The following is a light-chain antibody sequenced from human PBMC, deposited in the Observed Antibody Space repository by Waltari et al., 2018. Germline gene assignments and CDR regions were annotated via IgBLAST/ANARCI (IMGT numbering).Light chain of an antibody. CDR2: WAS. Sequence: DIVMTQSPDSLAVSLGERATINCKSSQRVLYSSNNKNYLAWYQQKPGKPPKLLIYWASTRESGVPDRFSGSGSGTDFTLTISSLQAEDVAVYYCQQYYSTQYTFGPGTKVDIK. CDR1: QRVLYSSNNKNY. J-gene: IGKJ3*01. CDR3: QQYYSTQYT. V-gene: IGKV4-1*01.